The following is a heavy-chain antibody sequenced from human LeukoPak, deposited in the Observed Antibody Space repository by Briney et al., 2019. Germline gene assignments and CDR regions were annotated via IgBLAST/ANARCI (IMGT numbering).Heavy chain of an antibody. CDR3: ARAPGTTFDY. CDR1: GGSISSYY. V-gene: IGHV4-59*08. CDR2: IYYSGST. D-gene: IGHD4-17*01. Sequence: SETLSLTCTVSGGSISSYYWSWIRQPPGKGLEWIGYIYYSGSTNYNPSLKSRVTISVDTSKNQFSLKLTSVTAADTAVYYCARAPGTTFDYWGHGNMVTVSS. J-gene: IGHJ4*01.